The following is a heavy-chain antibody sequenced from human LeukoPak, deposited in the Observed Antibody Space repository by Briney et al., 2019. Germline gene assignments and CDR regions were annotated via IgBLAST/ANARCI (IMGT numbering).Heavy chain of an antibody. V-gene: IGHV3-53*01. CDR1: GFTVSSGY. J-gene: IGHJ4*02. Sequence: PGGSLRLSCAASGFTVSSGYVSWVRQAPGKGLECVSIIYNDGTTYYADSVKGRFTISRDNSKNTVYLQMNSLRAEDTAVYYCARDPGRGVAGDYWGQGTLVTVSS. D-gene: IGHD6-19*01. CDR3: ARDPGRGVAGDY. CDR2: IYNDGTT.